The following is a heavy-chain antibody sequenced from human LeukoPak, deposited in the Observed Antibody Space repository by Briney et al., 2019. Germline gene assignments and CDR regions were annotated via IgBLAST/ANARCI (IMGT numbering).Heavy chain of an antibody. CDR2: ISYDGSNK. CDR1: GFTFSSYG. J-gene: IGHJ6*03. V-gene: IGHV3-30*18. D-gene: IGHD1-26*01. Sequence: GGSLRLSCAASGFTFSSYGMHWVRQAPGKGLEWVAVISYDGSNKYYADSVKGRFTISRDNSKNTLYLQMNSLRAEDTAVYYCAKDRVGQYYYYYMDVWGKGTTVTVSS. CDR3: AKDRVGQYYYYYMDV.